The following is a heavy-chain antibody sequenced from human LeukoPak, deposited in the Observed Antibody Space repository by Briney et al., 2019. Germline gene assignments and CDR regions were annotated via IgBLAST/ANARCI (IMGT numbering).Heavy chain of an antibody. CDR2: IKQDGSEK. D-gene: IGHD2-21*02. V-gene: IGHV3-7*01. CDR3: ARGFNAYCRGDCYSIDAFDI. CDR1: GFTFSSDN. Sequence: GGSLRLSCAASGFTFSSDNINWVRQAPGKGLEGVANIKQDGSEKYYVDSVKGRVTISRDNAKNSLYLQMNSLRAEDTAVYYCARGFNAYCRGDCYSIDAFDIWGQGTMVTVSS. J-gene: IGHJ3*02.